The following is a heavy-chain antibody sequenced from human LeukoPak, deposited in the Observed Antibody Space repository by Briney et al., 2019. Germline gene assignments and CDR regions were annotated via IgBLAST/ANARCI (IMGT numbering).Heavy chain of an antibody. V-gene: IGHV4-59*02. J-gene: IGHJ5*02. Sequence: SETLSLTCSVSGGSVSSHSWGWIRQPPGKGLEWIGYIYYSGSTKYNPSLKSRVTISVDTSKNQFSLKLSPVTAADTAVYYCARGGTTVTPGLLWFDPWGRGTLVTVSS. D-gene: IGHD4-17*01. CDR1: GGSVSSHS. CDR2: IYYSGST. CDR3: ARGGTTVTPGLLWFDP.